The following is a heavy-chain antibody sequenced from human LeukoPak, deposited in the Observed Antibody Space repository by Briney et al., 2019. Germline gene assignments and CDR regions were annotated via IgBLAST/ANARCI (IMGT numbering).Heavy chain of an antibody. Sequence: ASVTVSCKASGYTFTSYYMHWVRQAPGQGLEWMGIINPSGGSTSYAQKFQGRVTMTRDTSTSTVYMELSSLRSEDTAVYYCARDRQQLAERDAFDIWGQGTMVTVSS. CDR2: INPSGGST. V-gene: IGHV1-46*01. D-gene: IGHD6-13*01. J-gene: IGHJ3*02. CDR3: ARDRQQLAERDAFDI. CDR1: GYTFTSYY.